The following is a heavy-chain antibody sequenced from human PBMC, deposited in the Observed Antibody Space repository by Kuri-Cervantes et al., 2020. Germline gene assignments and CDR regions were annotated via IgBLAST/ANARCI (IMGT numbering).Heavy chain of an antibody. V-gene: IGHV3-21*01. D-gene: IGHD3-10*01. Sequence: LRLSCAASGFTFSSYSMNWVRQAPGKGLEWVSSISSSSSYIYYADSVKGRFTISRDNAKNSLYLQMNSLRAEDTAVYYCARDEGVRGVIRDAFDIWGQGTMVTVSS. J-gene: IGHJ3*02. CDR1: GFTFSSYS. CDR3: ARDEGVRGVIRDAFDI. CDR2: ISSSSSYI.